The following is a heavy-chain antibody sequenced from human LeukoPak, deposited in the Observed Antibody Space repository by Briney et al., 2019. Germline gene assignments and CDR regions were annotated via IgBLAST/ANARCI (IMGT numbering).Heavy chain of an antibody. Sequence: GMSLRLSCAASGFTFSSYGMHWVRQAPGKGLEWVAVIWYDGSNKYYADSVKGRFTISRDNSKNTLYLQMNSLRAEDTAVYYCARDKPPPYYYDSSGIFDYWGQGTLVTVSS. CDR3: ARDKPPPYYYDSSGIFDY. CDR2: IWYDGSNK. D-gene: IGHD3-22*01. CDR1: GFTFSSYG. J-gene: IGHJ4*02. V-gene: IGHV3-33*01.